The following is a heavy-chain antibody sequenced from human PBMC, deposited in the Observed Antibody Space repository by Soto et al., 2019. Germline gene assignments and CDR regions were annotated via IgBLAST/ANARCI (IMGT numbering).Heavy chain of an antibody. Sequence: GGSLRLSCAASGFTVSSNYMSWVRQAPGKGLEWVSIISSGSSINYADSVKGRFTISRDNAKNTLYLQMNSLRAEDTTVYYCARGTQTTVTTRLFDCWGQGTLVTVSS. V-gene: IGHV3-53*01. CDR3: ARGTQTTVTTRLFDC. CDR2: ISSGSSI. D-gene: IGHD4-17*01. CDR1: GFTVSSNY. J-gene: IGHJ4*02.